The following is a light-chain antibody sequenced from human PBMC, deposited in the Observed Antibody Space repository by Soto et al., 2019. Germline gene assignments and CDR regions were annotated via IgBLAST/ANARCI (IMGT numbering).Light chain of an antibody. CDR2: WAS. CDR3: QQYYSTPPT. J-gene: IGKJ1*01. Sequence: DIVMTQSPDSLAVSLGERATINGKSSQSVLYSSNNKNYLAWFQQKPGQPPKLLISWASTRESGAPDRFSGSGSGTDFTLTISSLQAEDVAVYYCQQYYSTPPTFGQGTKVEIK. CDR1: QSVLYSSNNKNY. V-gene: IGKV4-1*01.